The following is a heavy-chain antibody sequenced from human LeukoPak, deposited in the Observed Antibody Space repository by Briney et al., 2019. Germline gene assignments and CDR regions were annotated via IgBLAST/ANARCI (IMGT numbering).Heavy chain of an antibody. V-gene: IGHV3-74*01. J-gene: IGHJ4*02. CDR1: GFTLSTYW. CDR2: INSDGSRT. D-gene: IGHD6-19*01. CDR3: ARGVAGLWADFDY. Sequence: PGGSLRLSCAASGFTLSTYWMHWVRQGPGKGLVWVSCINSDGSRTTYADSVKGRFTISRENAKNSLYLQMNSLRAGDTAVYYCARGVAGLWADFDYWGQGTLVTVSS.